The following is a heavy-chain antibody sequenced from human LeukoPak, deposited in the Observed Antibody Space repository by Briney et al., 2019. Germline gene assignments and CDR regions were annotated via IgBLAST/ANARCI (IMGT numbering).Heavy chain of an antibody. J-gene: IGHJ4*02. Sequence: GASVKVSCKASGYTFTGYYMHWVRQAPGQGLEWMGWINPNSGGTNYAQKFQGRVTMTRDTSISTAYMELSRLRSDDTAVYYCARSYSSGWYPFDYWGQGTLVTVSS. V-gene: IGHV1-2*02. CDR1: GYTFTGYY. CDR2: INPNSGGT. CDR3: ARSYSSGWYPFDY. D-gene: IGHD6-19*01.